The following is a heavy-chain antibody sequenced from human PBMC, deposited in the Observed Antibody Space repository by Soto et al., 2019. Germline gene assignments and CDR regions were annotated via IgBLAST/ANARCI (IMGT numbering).Heavy chain of an antibody. J-gene: IGHJ3*02. CDR1: GYTFTSYA. D-gene: IGHD3-16*01. Sequence: ASVKVSCKASGYTFTSYAMHWVRQAPGQRLEWMGWINAGNGNTKYSQKFQGRVTITRDASASTAYMELSSLRSEDTAVYYCARVWESWYSHPLDAFDIWGQGTMVTVSS. CDR2: INAGNGNT. V-gene: IGHV1-3*01. CDR3: ARVWESWYSHPLDAFDI.